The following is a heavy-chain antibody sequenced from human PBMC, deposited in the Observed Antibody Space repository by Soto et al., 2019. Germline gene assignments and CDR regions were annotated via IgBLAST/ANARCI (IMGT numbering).Heavy chain of an antibody. Sequence: ASVKFSCKASGYTFTSYGISWVRQAPGQGLEWMGWISAYNGNTNYAQKLQGRVTMTTDTSTSTAYMELRSLRSDDTAVYYCARGTYYDFWSGYHTNYGMDVWGQGTTVTVSS. J-gene: IGHJ6*02. V-gene: IGHV1-18*04. D-gene: IGHD3-3*01. CDR3: ARGTYYDFWSGYHTNYGMDV. CDR1: GYTFTSYG. CDR2: ISAYNGNT.